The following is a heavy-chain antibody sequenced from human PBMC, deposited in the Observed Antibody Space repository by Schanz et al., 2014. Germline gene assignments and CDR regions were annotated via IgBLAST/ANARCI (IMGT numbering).Heavy chain of an antibody. CDR2: ISASGGDT. V-gene: IGHV3-23*01. J-gene: IGHJ3*02. CDR3: AKGRFGELSAFDI. D-gene: IGHD3-10*01. CDR1: EFTFSTDA. Sequence: DVQLLESGGGLVQPGGSLRLSCAASEFTFSTDAMSWVRQAPGKGLEWLSVISASGGDTYYADSVKGRFTISRDNSKSTLYLQMNSLRAEDTAVYYCAKGRFGELSAFDIWGQGTMVTVSS.